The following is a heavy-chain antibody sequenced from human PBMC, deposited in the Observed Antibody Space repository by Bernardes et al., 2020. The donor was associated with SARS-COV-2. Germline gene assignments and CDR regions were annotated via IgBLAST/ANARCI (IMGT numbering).Heavy chain of an antibody. J-gene: IGHJ2*01. D-gene: IGHD2-15*01. CDR3: ARGVGLMGYCSGGSCYYWYFDL. V-gene: IGHV7-4-1*01. CDR2: INTNTGNP. CDR1: GYTFTSYA. Sequence: ASVKVSCKASGYTFTSYAMNWVRQAPGQGLEWMGWINTNTGNPTYAQGFTGRFVFSLDTSVSTAYLQICSLKAEDTAVYYCARGVGLMGYCSGGSCYYWYFDLWGRGTLVTVSS.